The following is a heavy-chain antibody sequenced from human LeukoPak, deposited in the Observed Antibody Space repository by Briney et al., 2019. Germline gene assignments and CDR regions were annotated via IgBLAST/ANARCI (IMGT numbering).Heavy chain of an antibody. V-gene: IGHV3-53*01. CDR3: ATSIHSSGYYYTPY. CDR1: GFTVSSNY. J-gene: IGHJ4*02. Sequence: GSLRLSCAASGFTVSSNYMSWVRQAPGKGLEWVSVIYSGGSTYYADSVKGRFTISRDNSKNTLYLQMNSLRAEDTAVYYCATSIHSSGYYYTPYWGQGTLVTVSS. D-gene: IGHD3-22*01. CDR2: IYSGGST.